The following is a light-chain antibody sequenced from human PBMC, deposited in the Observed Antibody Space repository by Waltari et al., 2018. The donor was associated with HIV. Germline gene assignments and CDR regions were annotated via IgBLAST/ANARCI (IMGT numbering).Light chain of an antibody. CDR1: QSVRSN. CDR2: GAS. J-gene: IGKJ4*01. V-gene: IGKV3-15*01. CDR3: QQYNNWPPGT. Sequence: EIVMTQSPATLSVSPGERATLSCRASQSVRSNLAWYQQKPGQAPRLLIYGASTRATGIPARFSGSGSGTEFSLTISSLQSEDFAVYYCQQYNNWPPGTFGGGTKVEIK.